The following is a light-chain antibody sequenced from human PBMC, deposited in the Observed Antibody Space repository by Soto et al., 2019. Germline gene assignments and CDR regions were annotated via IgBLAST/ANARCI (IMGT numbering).Light chain of an antibody. CDR2: DAA. Sequence: EIVLTQSPATLSLSPGERATLSCRASQSVSSHLAWYQQKPGQAPRLLIYDAANRATGIPARFSGSGSGTDFTLTISSLGPEDFAVYYCQQRSNWPLTFGQGTRLEIK. J-gene: IGKJ5*01. CDR3: QQRSNWPLT. CDR1: QSVSSH. V-gene: IGKV3-11*01.